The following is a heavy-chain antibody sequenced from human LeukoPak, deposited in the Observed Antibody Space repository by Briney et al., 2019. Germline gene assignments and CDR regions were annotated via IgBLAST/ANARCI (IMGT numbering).Heavy chain of an antibody. CDR3: ARSLWQPTRRAKPYYYYYGMDV. CDR2: IYPGDSET. CDR1: GYSFTSYW. D-gene: IGHD1-14*01. J-gene: IGHJ6*02. V-gene: IGHV5-51*01. Sequence: GESLKISCKGSGYSFTSYWIGWVRQMPGKGLEWMGIIYPGDSETRYSPSFQGQVTISADKSITTAYLQWSSLKASDTAMYYCARSLWQPTRRAKPYYYYYGMDVWGQGTTVTVSS.